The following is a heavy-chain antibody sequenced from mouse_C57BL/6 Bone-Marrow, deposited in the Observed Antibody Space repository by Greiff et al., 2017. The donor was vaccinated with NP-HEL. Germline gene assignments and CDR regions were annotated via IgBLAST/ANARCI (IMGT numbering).Heavy chain of an antibody. V-gene: IGHV1-55*01. CDR2: IYPGSGST. CDR1: GYTFTSYW. Sequence: VQLQQPGAELVKPGASVKMSCKASGYTFTSYWIPWVKQRPGQGLEWIGDIYPGSGSTNYNEKFKSKATLTVDTSSSTAYMQRSSLTSEDAAVYYCARWGYGSSSLDYWGQGTTLTVSS. J-gene: IGHJ2*01. CDR3: ARWGYGSSSLDY. D-gene: IGHD1-1*01.